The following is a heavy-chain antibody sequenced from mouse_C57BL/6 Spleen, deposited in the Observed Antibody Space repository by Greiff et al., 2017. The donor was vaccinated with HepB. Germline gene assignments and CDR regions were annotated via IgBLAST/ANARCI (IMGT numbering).Heavy chain of an antibody. D-gene: IGHD1-1*01. Sequence: EVKLVESGGGLVKPGGSLKLSCAASGFAFSSYTMSWVRQTPEKRLEWVATISGGGGNTYYPDSVKGRFTISRDNAKNTLYLQMSSLRSEDTALYYGACPYYYGSAWFAYWGQGTLVTVSA. V-gene: IGHV5-9*01. CDR1: GFAFSSYT. J-gene: IGHJ3*01. CDR2: ISGGGGNT. CDR3: ACPYYYGSAWFAY.